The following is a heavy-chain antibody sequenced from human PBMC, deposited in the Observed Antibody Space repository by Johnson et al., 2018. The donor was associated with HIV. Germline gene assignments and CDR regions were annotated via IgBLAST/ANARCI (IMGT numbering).Heavy chain of an antibody. CDR3: ARDGYSGGFDI. CDR2: SRNKANTYTT. Sequence: VQLVESGGGLVQPGGSLRLSCAVSGFSFSRYWMSWIRQAPGKGLEWVGRSRNKANTYTTEYAVSVKGRFTISRDDSKNSLYLQMNSLKTEDTAVYYCARDGYSGGFDIWGQGTMVTVSS. D-gene: IGHD2-21*01. V-gene: IGHV3-72*01. CDR1: GFSFSRYW. J-gene: IGHJ3*02.